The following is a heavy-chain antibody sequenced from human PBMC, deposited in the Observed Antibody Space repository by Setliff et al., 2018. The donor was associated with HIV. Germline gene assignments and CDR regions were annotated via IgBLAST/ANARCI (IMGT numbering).Heavy chain of an antibody. CDR3: ARSRESSGYYRDYYYYLDV. CDR1: GGSISSGSYY. Sequence: SETLSLTCTVSGGSISSGSYYWSWIRQPAGKGLEWIGHIYTSGSNNYNPSLKSRVTISVHTSKNQFSLKLSSVTAAATAVYYCARSRESSGYYRDYYYYLDVWGKGTTVTVSS. CDR2: IYTSGSN. J-gene: IGHJ6*03. V-gene: IGHV4-61*09. D-gene: IGHD6-19*01.